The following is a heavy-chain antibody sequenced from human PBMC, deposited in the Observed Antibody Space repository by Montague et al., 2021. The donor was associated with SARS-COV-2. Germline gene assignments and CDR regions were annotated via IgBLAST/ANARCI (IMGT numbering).Heavy chain of an antibody. CDR2: TNYRSKWTS. CDR3: VRDTGSAQAGFDA. CDR1: GDSVWSNTAA. D-gene: IGHD4-17*01. Sequence: CAISGDSVWSNTAAWNWIGQSPSGGLEWLGRTNYRSKWTSDYATSAEGRISIDPDTSKNQFFLHLRSVTPEDTGVYYCVRDTGSAQAGFDAWGQGTLVTVSS. V-gene: IGHV6-1*01. J-gene: IGHJ4*02.